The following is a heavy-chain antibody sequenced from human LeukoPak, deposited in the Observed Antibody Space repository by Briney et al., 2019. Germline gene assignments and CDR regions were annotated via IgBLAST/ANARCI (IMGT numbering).Heavy chain of an antibody. Sequence: GASVKVSCKASGGTFTSYAISWVRQAPGQGLEWMGGIIPIFGTANYAQKFQGRVTITTDESTSTAYMELSSLRSEDTAVYYCARLIVRATRRTYYFDYWGQGTLVTVSS. V-gene: IGHV1-69*05. CDR1: GGTFTSYA. CDR2: IIPIFGTA. J-gene: IGHJ4*02. CDR3: ARLIVRATRRTYYFDY. D-gene: IGHD1-26*01.